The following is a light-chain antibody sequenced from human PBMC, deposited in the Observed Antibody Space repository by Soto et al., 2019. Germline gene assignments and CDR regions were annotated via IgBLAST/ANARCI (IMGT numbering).Light chain of an antibody. Sequence: QSALTQPPSAYGSHGQSVTISFTATSSDVGGYNYVSWYQQHPGKAPKLMIYEVSKRPSGVPDRFSGSKSGNTASLTVSGLQAEDEADYYCSSYAGSNKSVFGTGTKVTVL. CDR1: SSDVGGYNY. V-gene: IGLV2-8*01. J-gene: IGLJ1*01. CDR3: SSYAGSNKSV. CDR2: EVS.